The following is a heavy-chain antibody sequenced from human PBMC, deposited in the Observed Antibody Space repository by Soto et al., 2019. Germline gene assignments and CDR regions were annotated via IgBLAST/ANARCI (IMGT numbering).Heavy chain of an antibody. V-gene: IGHV1-69*13. CDR2: IIPIFGTA. D-gene: IGHD3-9*01. CDR1: GGTFSSYA. CDR3: ARDYDILTGYYPEYTYHYGMDV. Sequence: SVKVSCKASGGTFSSYAISWVRQAPGQGLEWMGGIIPIFGTANYAQKFQGRVTITADESTSTAYMELSSLRSEDTAVYYCARDYDILTGYYPEYTYHYGMDVWGQGTSVTVSS. J-gene: IGHJ6*02.